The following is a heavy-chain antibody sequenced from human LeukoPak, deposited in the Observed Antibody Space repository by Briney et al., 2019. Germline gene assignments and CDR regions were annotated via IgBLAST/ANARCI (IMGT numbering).Heavy chain of an antibody. J-gene: IGHJ4*02. CDR2: IKQDGSEK. D-gene: IGHD6-13*01. Sequence: GGSLRLSCTASGFTFSSYWMSWVRQAPGKGLEWVANIKQDGSEKYYVDSVKGRFTISRDNAKNSLYLQMNSLRAEDTAVYYCAREPSSSWTADHFDYWGQGTLVTVSS. CDR1: GFTFSSYW. V-gene: IGHV3-7*01. CDR3: AREPSSSWTADHFDY.